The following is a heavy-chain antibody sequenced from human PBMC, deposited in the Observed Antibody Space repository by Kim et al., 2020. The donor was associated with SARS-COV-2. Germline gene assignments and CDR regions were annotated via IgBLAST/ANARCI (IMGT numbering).Heavy chain of an antibody. D-gene: IGHD6-13*01. Sequence: GGSLRLSCTASGFTFGDYAMSWFRQAPGKGLEWVGFIRSKAYGGTTEYAASVKGRFTISRDDSKSIAYLQMNSLKTEDTAVYYCTRVGIAAAGAVGDWFDPWGQGTLVTVSS. V-gene: IGHV3-49*03. CDR1: GFTFGDYA. J-gene: IGHJ5*02. CDR3: TRVGIAAAGAVGDWFDP. CDR2: IRSKAYGGTT.